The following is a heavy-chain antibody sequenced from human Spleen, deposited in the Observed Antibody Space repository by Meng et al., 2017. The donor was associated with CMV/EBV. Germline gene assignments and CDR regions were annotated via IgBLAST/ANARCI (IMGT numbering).Heavy chain of an antibody. CDR1: GGSISSYY. J-gene: IGHJ6*03. V-gene: IGHV4-4*07. CDR3: ARDRAAAADLYYYYYYMDV. Sequence: HGPVPGAVNPSANLSLTCTVSGGSISSYYWSWILQPAGKGLEWIGRIYTSGSTNYNPSLKSRVTMSVDTSKNQFSLKLSSVTAADSAVYYCARDRAAAADLYYYYYYMDVWGKGTTVTVSS. CDR2: IYTSGST. D-gene: IGHD6-13*01.